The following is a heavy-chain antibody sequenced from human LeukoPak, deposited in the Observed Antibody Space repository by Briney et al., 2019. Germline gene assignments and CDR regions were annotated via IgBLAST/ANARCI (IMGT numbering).Heavy chain of an antibody. CDR1: GGSISSYY. V-gene: IGHV4-59*08. D-gene: IGHD3-3*02. CDR2: IYYSGST. Sequence: SETLSLTCTVSGGSISSYYWSWIRQPPGKGLEWIGYIYYSGSTNYNPSLKSRVTISVDTSKNQFSLKLSSVTAADTAVYYCAGQMKRGIASPPDYWGQGTLVTVSS. CDR3: AGQMKRGIASPPDY. J-gene: IGHJ4*02.